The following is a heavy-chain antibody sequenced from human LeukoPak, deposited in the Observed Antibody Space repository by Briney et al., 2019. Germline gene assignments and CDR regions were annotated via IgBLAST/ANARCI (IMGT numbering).Heavy chain of an antibody. CDR1: GFTFDDYA. J-gene: IGHJ4*02. D-gene: IGHD2-2*01. Sequence: PGGSLRLSCAASGFTFDDYAMHWVRQAPGKGLEWVSLISWDGGSTYYADSVKGRFTISRGNSKNSLYLQMNSLRAEDTALYYCAKDGEGYCSSTSCYLLDYWGQGTLVTVSS. V-gene: IGHV3-43D*03. CDR2: ISWDGGST. CDR3: AKDGEGYCSSTSCYLLDY.